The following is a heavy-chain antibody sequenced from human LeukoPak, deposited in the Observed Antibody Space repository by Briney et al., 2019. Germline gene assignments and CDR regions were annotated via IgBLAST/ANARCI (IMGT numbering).Heavy chain of an antibody. CDR3: ARTLWSGYDY. J-gene: IGHJ4*02. CDR1: GFTVSSNY. D-gene: IGHD3-3*01. V-gene: IGHV3-53*05. Sequence: TGGSLRLSCAASGFTVSSNYMSWVRQAPGKGLEWVSVIYSGGSTYYADSVKGRFTISRDNSKNTLYLQMNSLRAEDMAVYYCARTLWSGYDYWGQGTLVTVSS. CDR2: IYSGGST.